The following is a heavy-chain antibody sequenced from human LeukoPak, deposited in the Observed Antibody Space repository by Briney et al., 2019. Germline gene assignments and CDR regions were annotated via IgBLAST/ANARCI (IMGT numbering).Heavy chain of an antibody. J-gene: IGHJ4*02. D-gene: IGHD5-24*01. V-gene: IGHV1-46*01. Sequence: ASVNVSCKASVYTFTSYYMHWGRQAPGQGLEWMGIINPSGGSTSYAQKFQGRVTMTRDTSTSTVYMELSSLRSEDTAVYYCARVMAPTKKYFDYWGQGTLVTVSS. CDR2: INPSGGST. CDR1: VYTFTSYY. CDR3: ARVMAPTKKYFDY.